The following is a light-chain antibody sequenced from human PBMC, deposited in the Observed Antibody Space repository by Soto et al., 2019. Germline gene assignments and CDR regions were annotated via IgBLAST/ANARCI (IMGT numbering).Light chain of an antibody. J-gene: IGKJ1*01. CDR1: QTISNF. CDR3: QQYKSYPWT. Sequence: DIQMTQSPSTLSAFVGDSVAITFRSSQTISNFLAWYQQKPGKAPKLLFYRASNLEGGVPSRFSGGGSGTEFTLTINSLQHEDSATYYCQQYKSYPWTFGQGTKVDIK. V-gene: IGKV1-5*03. CDR2: RAS.